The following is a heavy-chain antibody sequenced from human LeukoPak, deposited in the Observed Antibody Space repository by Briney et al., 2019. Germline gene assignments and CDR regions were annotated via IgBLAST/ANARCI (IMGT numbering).Heavy chain of an antibody. CDR3: ARDFYCGGGGCSDCFDP. D-gene: IGHD2-15*01. J-gene: IGHJ5*02. CDR1: NYTFISYG. CDR2: ISAYSGTT. Sequence: ASVKVSCKASNYTFISYGISWVRQAPGQGLEWVGWISAYSGTTNYAQKLQGRVTMTTDTSTSTAYMELRSLRSDDTAVYYCARDFYCGGGGCSDCFDPWGQGTLVTVSS. V-gene: IGHV1-18*01.